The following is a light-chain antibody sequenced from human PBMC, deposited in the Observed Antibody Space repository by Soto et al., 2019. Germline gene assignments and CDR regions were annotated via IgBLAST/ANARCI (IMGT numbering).Light chain of an antibody. V-gene: IGKV3-15*01. CDR1: HSVNSH. Sequence: MMMTQSPATLSVSPGERVTLSCRTSHSVNSHVAWYQQKPGQAPRLLLYGASTRATGIPVRFSGSGFGTEFTLTISSLQSEDFAVYYWQPSKNWPLFGQGTRLEIK. J-gene: IGKJ5*01. CDR2: GAS. CDR3: QPSKNWPL.